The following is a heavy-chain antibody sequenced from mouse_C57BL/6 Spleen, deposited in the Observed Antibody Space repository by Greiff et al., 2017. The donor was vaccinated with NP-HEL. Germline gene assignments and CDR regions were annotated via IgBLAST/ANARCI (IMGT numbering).Heavy chain of an antibody. D-gene: IGHD1-1*01. CDR3: ARSYYGSRGYFDV. CDR2: IDPSDSYT. J-gene: IGHJ1*03. CDR1: GYTFTSYW. V-gene: IGHV1-69*01. Sequence: QVHVKQPGAELVMPGASVKLSCKASGYTFTSYWMHWVKQRPGQGLEWIGEIDPSDSYTNYNQKFKGKSTLTVDKSSSTAYMQLSSLTSEDSAVYYCARSYYGSRGYFDVWGTGTTVTVSS.